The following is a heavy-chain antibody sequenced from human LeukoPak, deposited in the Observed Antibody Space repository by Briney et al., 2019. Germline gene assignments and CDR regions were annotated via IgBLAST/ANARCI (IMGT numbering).Heavy chain of an antibody. Sequence: ASVKVSCKASGYTFTSYGISWVRQPPGQGLGGLGWSTPYNGNTNYAQKLQGRVTMTTVTSPSTAYMELRSLRSDDTAVYYCARGRGHYCSGGSCYFDYWGQGTLVTVSS. CDR2: STPYNGNT. D-gene: IGHD2-15*01. J-gene: IGHJ4*02. V-gene: IGHV1-18*01. CDR3: ARGRGHYCSGGSCYFDY. CDR1: GYTFTSYG.